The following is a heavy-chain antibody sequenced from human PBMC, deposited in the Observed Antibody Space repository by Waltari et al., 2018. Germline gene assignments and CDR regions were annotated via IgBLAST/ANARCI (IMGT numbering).Heavy chain of an antibody. J-gene: IGHJ4*02. CDR2: ICYRGIT. CDR1: GGSISSHY. V-gene: IGHV4-59*11. Sequence: QVQLQESGPGLVKPSETLSLTCTVSGGSISSHYWSWIRQPPGKGLEWIGYICYRGITNSAPALKGRSTISVDTSKSQFSLKLGSVTGADTAVYYCAGGGGSGSYRFFDYWGQGTLVTVSS. D-gene: IGHD1-26*01. CDR3: AGGGGSGSYRFFDY.